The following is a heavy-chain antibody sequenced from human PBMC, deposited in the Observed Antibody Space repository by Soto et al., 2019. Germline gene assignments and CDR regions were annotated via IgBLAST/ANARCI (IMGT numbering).Heavy chain of an antibody. J-gene: IGHJ6*02. CDR1: GFTFSSYW. V-gene: IGHV3-74*01. D-gene: IGHD3-10*01. Sequence: GGSLRLSCAASGFTFSSYWMHWVRQAPGKGLVWVSRINSDGSSTSYADSVKGRFTISRDNAKNTLYLQMNSLRAEDTAVYYCARDLHYYGSGPHYGMDVWGRGTTVTVSS. CDR3: ARDLHYYGSGPHYGMDV. CDR2: INSDGSST.